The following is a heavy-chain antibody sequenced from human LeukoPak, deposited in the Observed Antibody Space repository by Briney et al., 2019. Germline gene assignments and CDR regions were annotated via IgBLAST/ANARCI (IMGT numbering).Heavy chain of an antibody. J-gene: IGHJ3*02. CDR1: GFTFGDYV. Sequence: GSLRLSCTTSGFTFGDYVMTWVRQAPGKGLEWVSFISSTGGTIYYADSVKGRFTVSRDNGKNSLLLQMNSLRAEDTALYYCARGYSRAAFDIWGQGTVVAVSS. V-gene: IGHV3-48*03. CDR3: ARGYSRAAFDI. D-gene: IGHD2-15*01. CDR2: ISSTGGTI.